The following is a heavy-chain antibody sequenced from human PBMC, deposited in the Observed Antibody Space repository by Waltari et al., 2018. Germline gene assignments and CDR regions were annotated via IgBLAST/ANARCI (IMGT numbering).Heavy chain of an antibody. V-gene: IGHV4-61*09. CDR3: ARDLGITGVRAFDI. CDR1: GCSISSGSYY. Sequence: QVQLQESGPGLVKPSQTLSLTCTVSGCSISSGSYYWSWIRQPAGKGLEWIGYIYTSGSTNYNPSLKSRVTISVDTSKNQFSLKLSSVTAADTAVYYCARDLGITGVRAFDIWGQGTMVTVSS. CDR2: IYTSGST. J-gene: IGHJ3*02. D-gene: IGHD3-16*01.